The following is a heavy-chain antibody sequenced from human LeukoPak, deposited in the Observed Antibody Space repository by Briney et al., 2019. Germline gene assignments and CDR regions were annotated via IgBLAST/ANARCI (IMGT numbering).Heavy chain of an antibody. CDR3: AISGGYWAWAH. D-gene: IGHD1-26*01. J-gene: IGHJ4*02. V-gene: IGHV3-23*01. CDR2: ISGSGIST. CDR1: GFTFSSYA. Sequence: GVSLRLSCAASGFTFSSYAMNWVRQAPGKGLEWVSHISGSGISTYYADSVKGRFTFSRDNSKNTLYLQMNSLRAEDTAVYYCAISGGYWAWAHWGQGTLVTVSS.